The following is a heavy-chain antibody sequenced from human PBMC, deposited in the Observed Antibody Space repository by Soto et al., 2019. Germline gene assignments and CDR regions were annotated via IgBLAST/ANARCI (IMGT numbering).Heavy chain of an antibody. J-gene: IGHJ6*02. V-gene: IGHV3-30-3*01. CDR2: ISFDGTYK. CDR1: GFSFSSYA. CDR3: ARLAYSRSFYSGSGMDV. D-gene: IGHD3-10*01. Sequence: GGSLRLSCAASGFSFSSYAINWVRQAPCKGLEWVAVISFDGTYKNYVDSVKGRFTISRDNFKNTVYLQMNSLRAEDTAVFYCARLAYSRSFYSGSGMDVWGQGTTVPVSS.